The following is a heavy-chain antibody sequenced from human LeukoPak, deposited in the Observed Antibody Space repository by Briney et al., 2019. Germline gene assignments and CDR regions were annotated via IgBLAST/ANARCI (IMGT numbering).Heavy chain of an antibody. V-gene: IGHV3-23*01. Sequence: GGSLRLSCTASGFAFSAYAMTWVRQVPGKGLEWVSSQTANSDDTSHADSVRGRFTMSRDNSKNSLYLQMNNLRAEDTATYYCGRDPNGNYVGAFEFWGQGTLVTVSS. D-gene: IGHD4-17*01. CDR2: QTANSDDT. J-gene: IGHJ3*01. CDR3: GRDPNGNYVGAFEF. CDR1: GFAFSAYA.